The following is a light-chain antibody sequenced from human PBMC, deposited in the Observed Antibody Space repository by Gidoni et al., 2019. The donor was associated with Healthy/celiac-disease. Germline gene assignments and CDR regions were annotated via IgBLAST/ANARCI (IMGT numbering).Light chain of an antibody. J-gene: IGLJ1*01. CDR3: SSYTSSSTLV. V-gene: IGLV2-14*01. CDR2: EVS. CDR1: RSDVGGYNY. Sequence: QSALTQPASVSGSPGQSITLSCTGPRSDVGGYNYVSWYQQHPGKAPKLMIYEVSNRPSGVSNRFSGSTSGNTASLTISGLQAEDEADYYCSSYTSSSTLVFGTGTKVTVL.